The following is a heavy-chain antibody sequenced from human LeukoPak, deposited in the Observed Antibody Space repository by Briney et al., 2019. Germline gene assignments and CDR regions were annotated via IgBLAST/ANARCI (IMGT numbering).Heavy chain of an antibody. V-gene: IGHV1-69*01. CDR2: IIPIFGTA. D-gene: IGHD3-10*01. Sequence: SVKVSCKASGGTFSSYAISWVRQAPGQGLEWMGGIIPIFGTANYAQKFQGRVTITADESTSTAYMELSSLRSEDTAVYYCVLLSSGSYYPGRNWFDPWGQGTLVTVSS. CDR3: VLLSSGSYYPGRNWFDP. CDR1: GGTFSSYA. J-gene: IGHJ5*02.